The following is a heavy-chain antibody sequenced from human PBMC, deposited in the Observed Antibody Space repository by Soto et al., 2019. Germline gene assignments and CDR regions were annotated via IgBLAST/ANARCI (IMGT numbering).Heavy chain of an antibody. Sequence: ASVKVSCKASGYTFTSYGMSWVRQAPGQGLEWMGWISAYNGNTNYAQKLQGRVTMTTDTSTSTAYMELRSLRSDDTAVYYCARNRYSYGYLAGAFDIWGQGTMVTVSS. CDR2: ISAYNGNT. CDR3: ARNRYSYGYLAGAFDI. J-gene: IGHJ3*02. CDR1: GYTFTSYG. V-gene: IGHV1-18*01. D-gene: IGHD5-18*01.